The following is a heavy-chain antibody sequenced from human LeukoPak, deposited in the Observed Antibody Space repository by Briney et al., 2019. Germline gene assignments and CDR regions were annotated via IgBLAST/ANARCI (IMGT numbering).Heavy chain of an antibody. CDR3: ARGNYVLHN. D-gene: IGHD1-7*01. Sequence: GGSLRLSCATSGSTFSSDWMHWVRQAPGKGLVWVSRINNDGSITTYADSVKGRFTISRDSAKNTLNLQMNRLRAEDTAVYYCARGNYVLHNWGEGALVTVSS. CDR1: GSTFSSDW. J-gene: IGHJ4*02. V-gene: IGHV3-74*01. CDR2: INNDGSIT.